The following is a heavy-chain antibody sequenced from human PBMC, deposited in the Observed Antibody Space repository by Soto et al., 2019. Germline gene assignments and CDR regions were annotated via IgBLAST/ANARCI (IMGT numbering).Heavy chain of an antibody. CDR1: GFTFSSYA. CDR2: ISGSGGST. J-gene: IGHJ5*02. V-gene: IGHV3-23*01. Sequence: GSLRLSYAASGFTFSSYAMSWVRQAPGKGLEWVSAISGSGGSTYYADSVKGRFTISRDNSKNTLYLQMNSLRAEDTAVYYCAKDHKGVTMVRGVSNWFDPWGQGTLVTVSS. D-gene: IGHD3-10*01. CDR3: AKDHKGVTMVRGVSNWFDP.